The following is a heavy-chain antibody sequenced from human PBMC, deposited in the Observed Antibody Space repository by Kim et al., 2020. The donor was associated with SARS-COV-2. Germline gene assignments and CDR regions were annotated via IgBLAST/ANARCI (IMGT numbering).Heavy chain of an antibody. CDR3: AGHYGSGSAYFDY. J-gene: IGHJ4*02. CDR1: GFTFSSYS. D-gene: IGHD3-10*01. CDR2: ISSSSSYI. V-gene: IGHV3-21*01. Sequence: GGSLRLSCAASGFTFSSYSMNWVRQAPGKGLEWVSSISSSSSYIYYADSVKGRFTISRDNAKNSLYLQMNSLRAEDTAVYYCAGHYGSGSAYFDYWGQGTLVTVSS.